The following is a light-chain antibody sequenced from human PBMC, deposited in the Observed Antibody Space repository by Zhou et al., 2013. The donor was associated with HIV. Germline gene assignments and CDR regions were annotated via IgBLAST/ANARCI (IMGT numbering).Light chain of an antibody. CDR2: KAS. J-gene: IGKJ1*01. CDR3: QQSYSSPET. CDR1: QSISSW. Sequence: DIQMTQSPSTLSASVGDRVTITCRASQSISSWLAWYQQKPGKAPKLLIYKASSLESGVPSRFSGSGSGTEFTLTISSLQPDDFATYYCQQSYSSPETFGQGTQVE. V-gene: IGKV1-5*03.